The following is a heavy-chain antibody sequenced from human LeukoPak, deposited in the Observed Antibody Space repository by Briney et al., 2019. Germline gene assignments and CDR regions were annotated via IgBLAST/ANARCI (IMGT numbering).Heavy chain of an antibody. V-gene: IGHV4-31*03. J-gene: IGHJ4*02. CDR2: FYYSGST. CDR3: ARDSHDFWSGFDY. Sequence: PSQTLSLTCTVSGGSINSGGSYWSWIRQHPGKGLEWIGYFYYSGSTYYNPPLKSRVIISADMSKNQFSLNLISVSVADTAVYYCARDSHDFWSGFDYWGQGTLVTVSS. CDR1: GGSINSGGSY. D-gene: IGHD3-3*01.